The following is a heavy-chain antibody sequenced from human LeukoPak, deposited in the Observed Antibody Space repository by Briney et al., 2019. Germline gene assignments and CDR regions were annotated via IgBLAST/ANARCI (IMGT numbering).Heavy chain of an antibody. V-gene: IGHV4-30-2*01. D-gene: IGHD5/OR15-5a*01. CDR1: GGSISSGGYY. CDR2: IYHSGST. J-gene: IGHJ4*02. CDR3: ASSVTLPGDFDY. Sequence: SETLSLTCTVSGGSISSGGYYWSWIRQPPGKGLEWIGYIYHSGSTYYNPSLKSRVTISVDRSKNQISLKLSSVTAADTAVYYCASSVTLPGDFDYWGQGTLVTVSS.